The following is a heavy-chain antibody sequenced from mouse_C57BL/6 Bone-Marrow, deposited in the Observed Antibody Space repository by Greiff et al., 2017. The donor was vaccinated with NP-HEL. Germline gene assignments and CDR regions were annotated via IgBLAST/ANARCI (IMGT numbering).Heavy chain of an antibody. CDR1: GYTFTSYG. J-gene: IGHJ2*01. CDR2: IYPRSGNT. V-gene: IGHV1-81*01. CDR3: ERQGWLLFFNY. Sequence: QVQLQQSGAELARPGASVKLSCKASGYTFTSYGISWVKQRTGQGLEWIGEIYPRSGNTYYNEKFKGKATLTANKSSSTAYMELRSLTSEDSAVYFCERQGWLLFFNYWGRGTTLTVSS. D-gene: IGHD2-3*01.